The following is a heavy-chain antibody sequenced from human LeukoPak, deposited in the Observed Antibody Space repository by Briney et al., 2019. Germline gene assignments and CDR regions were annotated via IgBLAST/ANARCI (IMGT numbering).Heavy chain of an antibody. CDR1: GVTLSNYG. CDR2: ISDSGGKT. J-gene: IGHJ4*02. Sequence: GGSLRLSCAVSGVTLSNYGMSWVRLAPGKGLEWVAGISDSGGKTNYADSVKGRFTISRDNPKNTLYLQMNSLRAEDTAVYFCAKRGVVIRVILVGFHREAYYFDSWGQGALVTVSS. V-gene: IGHV3-23*01. D-gene: IGHD3-22*01. CDR3: AKRGVVIRVILVGFHREAYYFDS.